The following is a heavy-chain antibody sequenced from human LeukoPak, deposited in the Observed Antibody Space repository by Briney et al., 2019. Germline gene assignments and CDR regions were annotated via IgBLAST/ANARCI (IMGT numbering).Heavy chain of an antibody. V-gene: IGHV3-23*01. CDR2: ISGSGGST. Sequence: GGSLRLSCAASGFTFSSYAMRWVRQAPGKGREWVSAISGSGGSTYYADSVKGRFTISRDNSKNTLYLQMNSLRAEDTAVYYCARDSSGWYSGDFDYWGQGTLVTVPS. J-gene: IGHJ4*02. D-gene: IGHD6-19*01. CDR1: GFTFSSYA. CDR3: ARDSSGWYSGDFDY.